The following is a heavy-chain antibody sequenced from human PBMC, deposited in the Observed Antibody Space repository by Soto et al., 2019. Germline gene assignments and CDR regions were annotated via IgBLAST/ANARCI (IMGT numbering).Heavy chain of an antibody. CDR2: IILIFGTA. V-gene: IGHV1-69*13. CDR3: AKQPSITIFGVVLYGMDV. CDR1: VGTFISYA. J-gene: IGHJ6*02. D-gene: IGHD3-3*01. Sequence: ASVQVSCKASVGTFISYAISWVRQAPGQEREWMGGIILIFGTANYAQKFQGRVKITADESTSTDYMELSILRSEDTAVYYCAKQPSITIFGVVLYGMDVWGQGTTVTVSS.